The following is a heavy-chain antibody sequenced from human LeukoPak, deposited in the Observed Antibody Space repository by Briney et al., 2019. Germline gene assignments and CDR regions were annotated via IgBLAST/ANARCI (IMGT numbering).Heavy chain of an antibody. D-gene: IGHD6-6*01. CDR1: GFTFNSYV. Sequence: PGGSLRLSCAASGFTFNSYVMHWVRQAPGKGLEWVAFIRYDGSNKNYADSVKGRFTISRDNSKNTLYLQMNSLGAEDTAVYYCAKDRWYSSSPSGYWGQGTLVTVSS. CDR2: IRYDGSNK. CDR3: AKDRWYSSSPSGY. J-gene: IGHJ4*02. V-gene: IGHV3-30*02.